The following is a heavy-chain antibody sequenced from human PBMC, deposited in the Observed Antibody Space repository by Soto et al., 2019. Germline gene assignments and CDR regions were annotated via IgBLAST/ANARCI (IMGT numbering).Heavy chain of an antibody. D-gene: IGHD3-16*01. CDR2: INRDSTVI. J-gene: IGHJ4*02. Sequence: EEQLVESGGGLVQPGGSLRLSCAASGFSFSTHYMNWLRQSPGKGLEWVSSINRDSTVIYYADSVKGRFTISRDNARNSLSLQMNSLRAEDTAVYYCLNGDYYVGPGTLVTVSS. CDR1: GFSFSTHY. V-gene: IGHV3-48*01. CDR3: LNGDYY.